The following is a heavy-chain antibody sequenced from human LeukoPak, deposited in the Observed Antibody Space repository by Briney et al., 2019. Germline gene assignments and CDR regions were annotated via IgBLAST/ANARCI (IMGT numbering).Heavy chain of an antibody. CDR1: RFTVSSNY. Sequence: GGSLRLSCAASRFTVSSNYMSWVRQAPGKGLEWVSVIYSGGSTYYADSVKGRFTISRDNSKNTLYLQMNSLRAEDTAVYYCARVRSVVAGFPDYWGQGTLVTVSS. V-gene: IGHV3-66*01. CDR3: ARVRSVVAGFPDY. D-gene: IGHD6-19*01. CDR2: IYSGGST. J-gene: IGHJ4*02.